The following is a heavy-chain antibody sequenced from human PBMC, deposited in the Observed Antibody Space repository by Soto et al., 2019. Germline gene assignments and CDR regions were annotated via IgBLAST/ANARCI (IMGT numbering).Heavy chain of an antibody. V-gene: IGHV4-31*03. D-gene: IGHD2-2*01. J-gene: IGHJ5*02. CDR2: IYYSGST. Sequence: PSETLSLTCTVSGGSISSGGYYWSWIRQHPGKGLEWIGYIYYSGSTYYNPSLKSRVTISVDTSKNQFSLKLSSVTAADTAVYYCARITECRDIVVVPAADANGCNWFDPWGQGTLVTVSS. CDR3: ARITECRDIVVVPAADANGCNWFDP. CDR1: GGSISSGGYY.